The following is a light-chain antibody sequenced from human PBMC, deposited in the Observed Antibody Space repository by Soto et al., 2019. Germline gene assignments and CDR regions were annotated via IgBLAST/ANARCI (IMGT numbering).Light chain of an antibody. V-gene: IGKV1-5*03. Sequence: DIQMTQSPSTLSASVGDRVTITCRASQSISRWLAWYQQKPGTAPKLLIYEASTLESGVPTRFSGSRSVTEFTLTVSSLQPDDFATYYCQQYNDSFPYTFGQGTKLEIK. CDR3: QQYNDSFPYT. CDR2: EAS. J-gene: IGKJ2*01. CDR1: QSISRW.